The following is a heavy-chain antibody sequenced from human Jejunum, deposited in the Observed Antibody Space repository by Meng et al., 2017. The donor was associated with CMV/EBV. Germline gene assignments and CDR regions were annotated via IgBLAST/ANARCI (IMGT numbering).Heavy chain of an antibody. Sequence: CAASGLTFRSTGMSWVRQAPGRGLEWVAIIKQDGGDKYYVGSVKGRFTISKDNAKNSLYLQMNSLRAEDTAVYYCAKLLGIGWGDWGPGTLVTVSS. CDR3: AKLLGIGWGD. D-gene: IGHD3-10*01. CDR1: GLTFRSTG. V-gene: IGHV3-7*01. J-gene: IGHJ4*02. CDR2: IKQDGGDK.